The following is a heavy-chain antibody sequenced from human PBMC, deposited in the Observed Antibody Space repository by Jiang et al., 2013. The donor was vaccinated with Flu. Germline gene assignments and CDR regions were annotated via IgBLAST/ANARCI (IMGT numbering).Heavy chain of an antibody. CDR2: IYYSGST. D-gene: IGHD3-9*01. CDR1: GGPISSRTNY. V-gene: IGHV4-39*01. Sequence: GPGLVKPSETLSLTCTVSGGPISSRTNYWGWIRQPPGKGLEWIGSIYYSGSTYYSPSLKSRVTMSVDTSKNQFSLKLSSVTAADTAVYYCATHFSFYDILTGILALPNWFDPWGQGTLVTVSS. CDR3: ATHFSFYDILTGILALPNWFDP. J-gene: IGHJ5*02.